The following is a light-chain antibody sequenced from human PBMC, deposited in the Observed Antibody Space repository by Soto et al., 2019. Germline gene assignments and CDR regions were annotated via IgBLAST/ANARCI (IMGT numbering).Light chain of an antibody. CDR1: SSDVGGYNY. J-gene: IGLJ2*01. CDR3: SSYAGSTHVV. V-gene: IGLV2-8*01. CDR2: EVS. Sequence: QSALTQPPSASGSPGQSVTISCTGTSSDVGGYNYVSWYQQHPGKAPKLMIYEVSKGPSGVPDRFSGSKSGNTASLTVSGLQAEDEADYYCSSYAGSTHVVFGGGTKLTVL.